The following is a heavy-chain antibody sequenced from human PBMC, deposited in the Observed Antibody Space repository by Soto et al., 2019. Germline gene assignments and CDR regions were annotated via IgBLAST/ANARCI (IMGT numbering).Heavy chain of an antibody. CDR2: ISGSGGST. J-gene: IGHJ4*02. V-gene: IGHV3-23*01. CDR3: AKPDTVTTNSFDY. D-gene: IGHD4-17*01. CDR1: GFTFSSYA. Sequence: GGSLRLSCAASGFTFSSYAMSWVRQAPGKGLEWVSAISGSGGSTYYADSGKGRFTISRDNSKNTLYLPMNGLRAEDTAVAYCAKPDTVTTNSFDYWGQGTLVTVSS.